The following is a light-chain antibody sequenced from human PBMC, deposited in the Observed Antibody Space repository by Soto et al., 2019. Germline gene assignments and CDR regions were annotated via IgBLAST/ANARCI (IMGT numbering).Light chain of an antibody. J-gene: IGLJ3*02. CDR3: QYYDSRLGVV. Sequence: QSVLTQPPSVSGAPGQRVTISCTGSSSNIGAGYHVQWYQQLTGTAPKLLIHNNINRPSGVPDRFSGSKSGTSASLAITGLQAEDEADYYCQYYDSRLGVVFGGGTKLTV. CDR2: NNI. V-gene: IGLV1-40*01. CDR1: SSNIGAGYH.